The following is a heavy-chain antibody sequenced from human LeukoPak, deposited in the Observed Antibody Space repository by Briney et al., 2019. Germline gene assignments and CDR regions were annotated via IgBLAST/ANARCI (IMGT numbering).Heavy chain of an antibody. CDR1: GYTFTGYF. V-gene: IGHV1-2*02. D-gene: IGHD1-1*01. CDR3: ARHMTTANNWFDP. J-gene: IGHJ5*02. CDR2: INPKTGVT. Sequence: VSVKVSCKASGYTFTGYFMHWVRQAPGQGLEWMGWINPKTGVTNYEQKFQGRVIMTRDTSISTVYMEVTRLTSDDTAVYYCARHMTTANNWFDPWGQGTLVTVSS.